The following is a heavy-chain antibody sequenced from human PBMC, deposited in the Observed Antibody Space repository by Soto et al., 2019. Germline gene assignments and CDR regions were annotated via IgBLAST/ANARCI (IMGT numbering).Heavy chain of an antibody. CDR2: IYSGGST. Sequence: GESLKISCAASGFTVSSNYMSWVRQAPGKGLEWVSIIYSGGSTYYADSLKGRFTISRDNSKNTLYLQMNSLRAEDTAVYYCARGSERAYFDYWGQGTLVTVSS. CDR3: ARGSERAYFDY. V-gene: IGHV3-53*01. J-gene: IGHJ4*02. D-gene: IGHD1-1*01. CDR1: GFTVSSNY.